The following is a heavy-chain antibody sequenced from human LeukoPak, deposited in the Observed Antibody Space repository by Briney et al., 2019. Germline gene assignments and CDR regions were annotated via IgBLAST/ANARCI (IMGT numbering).Heavy chain of an antibody. J-gene: IGHJ4*02. V-gene: IGHV4-61*02. Sequence: SETLSLTCTVSGGSISSGSYYWSWIRQPAGKGLEWIGRIYTSGSTNYNPSLKSRVTISVDTSKNQFSLKLSSVTAADTAVYYCAGNPSGEQYYYDSSGYEIWGQGTLVTVSS. CDR3: AGNPSGEQYYYDSSGYEI. D-gene: IGHD3-22*01. CDR2: IYTSGST. CDR1: GGSISSGSYY.